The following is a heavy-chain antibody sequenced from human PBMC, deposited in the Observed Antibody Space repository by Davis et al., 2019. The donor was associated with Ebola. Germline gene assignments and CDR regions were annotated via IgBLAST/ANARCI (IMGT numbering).Heavy chain of an antibody. Sequence: GGSLRLSCAASGFTFSSYWMHWVRQAPGKGLEWVSAISGSGGSTYYADSVKGRFTISRDNSKNTLYLQMNSLRAEDTAVYYCARGDLGSSWDAEYFQHWGQGTLVTVSS. CDR2: ISGSGGST. CDR3: ARGDLGSSWDAEYFQH. D-gene: IGHD6-13*01. J-gene: IGHJ1*01. V-gene: IGHV3-23*01. CDR1: GFTFSSYW.